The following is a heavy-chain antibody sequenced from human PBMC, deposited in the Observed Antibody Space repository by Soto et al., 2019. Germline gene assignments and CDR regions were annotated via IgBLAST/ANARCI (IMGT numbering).Heavy chain of an antibody. CDR1: GFTFSNFN. CDR3: ARETSTYYYDSSAYLGFDY. Sequence: PGGSLRLSCTASGFTFSNFNINWVRQAPGKGLEWISYISSSTTTIFYADSVKGRFTISRDNAKNSLYLQMNSLRDEHTAVYYCARETSTYYYDSSAYLGFDYWGQGTLVTVSS. J-gene: IGHJ4*02. CDR2: ISSSTTTI. D-gene: IGHD3-22*01. V-gene: IGHV3-48*02.